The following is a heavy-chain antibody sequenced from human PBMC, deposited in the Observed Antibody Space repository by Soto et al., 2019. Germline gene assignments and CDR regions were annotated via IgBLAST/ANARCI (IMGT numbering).Heavy chain of an antibody. CDR2: IYYSGST. CDR1: GGSISSYY. Sequence: KTSETLSLTCTVSGGSISSYYWSWIRQPPGKGLEWIGYIYYSGSTNYNPSLKSRVTISVDTSKNQFSLKLSSVTAADTAVYYCARDWYSGNRGGKAGTKFPAGAFDIWGQGTMVTVSS. V-gene: IGHV4-59*01. J-gene: IGHJ3*02. CDR3: ARDWYSGNRGGKAGTKFPAGAFDI. D-gene: IGHD1-26*01.